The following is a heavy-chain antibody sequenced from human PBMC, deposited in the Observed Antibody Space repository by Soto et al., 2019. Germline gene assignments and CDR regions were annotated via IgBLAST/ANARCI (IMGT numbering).Heavy chain of an antibody. CDR2: ISGNSGYI. D-gene: IGHD6-19*01. CDR1: GFFFSSYT. J-gene: IGHJ4*02. CDR3: AREITVDGRAGY. V-gene: IGHV3-21*01. Sequence: EVQLVESGGGLVKPGGSLRLSCAGSGFFFSSYTMNWVRQAPGKGLEWVSSISGNSGYIYYADSVKGRFTISRDNAKNSLFLQMKNLRAEDTAVYYCAREITVDGRAGYWGQGTLVTVSS.